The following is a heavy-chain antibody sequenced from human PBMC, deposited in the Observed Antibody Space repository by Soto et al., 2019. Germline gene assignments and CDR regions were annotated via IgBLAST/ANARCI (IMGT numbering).Heavy chain of an antibody. CDR1: GASISVHSYY. CDR2: SYYSGTT. V-gene: IGHV4-39*01. D-gene: IGHD1-20*01. Sequence: PSETLSLTCTVSGASISVHSYYWTWIRQPPGKGLEWIGSSYYSGTTYFNPSLKSRATISVDTSKNQFSLRLTPVTAADTAIYYCTRRYNWNDNYFDHWGQGALVTVSS. J-gene: IGHJ5*02. CDR3: TRRYNWNDNYFDH.